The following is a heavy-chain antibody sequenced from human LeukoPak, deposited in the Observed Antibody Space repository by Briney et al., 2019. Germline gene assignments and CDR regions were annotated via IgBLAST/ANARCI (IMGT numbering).Heavy chain of an antibody. CDR2: IRSKANSYAT. D-gene: IGHD2-15*01. CDR3: AKDQEKGSKLPQSFDY. J-gene: IGHJ4*02. Sequence: GGSLRLSCAASGFTFSGSAMHWVRQASGKGLEWVGRIRSKANSYATAYAASVKGRFTIARDDSKNTAYLQMNSLKTEDTAVYYCAKDQEKGSKLPQSFDYWGQGTLVTVSS. CDR1: GFTFSGSA. V-gene: IGHV3-73*01.